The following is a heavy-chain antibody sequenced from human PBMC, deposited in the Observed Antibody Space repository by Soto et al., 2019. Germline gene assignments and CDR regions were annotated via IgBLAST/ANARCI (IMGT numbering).Heavy chain of an antibody. CDR3: ARAPEGIAVAGTLRFDY. D-gene: IGHD6-19*01. CDR1: GFTFSNYS. CDR2: ISSSSSTI. J-gene: IGHJ4*02. Sequence: EVQLVESGGGLVQPGGSLRLSCAASGFTFSNYSMNWVRQAPGKGLEWVSYISSSSSTIYYADSVKGRFTISRDNAKNSLYLQMNSLRDEDTAVYYCARAPEGIAVAGTLRFDYWGQGTLVTVSS. V-gene: IGHV3-48*02.